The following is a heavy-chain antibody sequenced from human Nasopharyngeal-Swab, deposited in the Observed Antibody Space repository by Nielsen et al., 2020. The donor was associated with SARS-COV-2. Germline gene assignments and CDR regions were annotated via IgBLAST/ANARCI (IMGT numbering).Heavy chain of an antibody. D-gene: IGHD3-3*01. V-gene: IGHV1-18*01. J-gene: IGHJ3*02. CDR2: ISAYNGNT. Sequence: ASVKVSCKAFGYTFTSYGISWVRQAPGQGLEWMGWISAYNGNTNYAQKLQGRVTMTTDTSTSTAYMELRSLRSDDTAVYYCARGPPYYDFWSGYSDDAFDIWGQGTMVTVSS. CDR1: GYTFTSYG. CDR3: ARGPPYYDFWSGYSDDAFDI.